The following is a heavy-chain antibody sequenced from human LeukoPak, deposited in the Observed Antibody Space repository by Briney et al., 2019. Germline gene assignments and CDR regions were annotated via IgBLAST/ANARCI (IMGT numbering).Heavy chain of an antibody. CDR3: ARDVPTMVRGGIDY. CDR1: GGSISSGGYY. Sequence: PSQTLSLTCTVSGGSISSGGYYWSWIRQPPGKGLEWIGYIYHSGSTYYNPSLKSRVTISVDRSKNQFSLKLSSVTAADTAVYYCARDVPTMVRGGIDYWGQGTLVTVSS. J-gene: IGHJ4*02. CDR2: IYHSGST. D-gene: IGHD3-10*01. V-gene: IGHV4-30-2*01.